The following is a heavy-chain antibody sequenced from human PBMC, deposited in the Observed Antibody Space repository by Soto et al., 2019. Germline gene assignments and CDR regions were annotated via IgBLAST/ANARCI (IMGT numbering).Heavy chain of an antibody. V-gene: IGHV1-18*01. Sequence: QVQLVQSGAEVKKPGASVKVSCKASGYTFTSYSIIWVRQAPGQGLEWMGWISAYNGNTKYAQKFQGRVTMNTDTSTNPAYIALSSLRSDDTAVYYCARDGVAATAEISGYWGQGTLVTVAS. CDR2: ISAYNGNT. D-gene: IGHD2-15*01. CDR1: GYTFTSYS. CDR3: ARDGVAATAEISGY. J-gene: IGHJ4*02.